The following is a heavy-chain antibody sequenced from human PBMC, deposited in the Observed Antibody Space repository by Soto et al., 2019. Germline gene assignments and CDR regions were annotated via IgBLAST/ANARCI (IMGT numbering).Heavy chain of an antibody. CDR3: ARGYRQSGYSSSWVFDY. CDR1: GGSINSGGYY. D-gene: IGHD6-13*01. Sequence: QVQLRESGPGLVKPSQTLSLTCTVSGGSINSGGYYWNWIRQHPGKGLEWIGDMYYSGSTYYNPSIRSRVIISADTSENHFSLKLSSVTAADTAVYFCARGYRQSGYSSSWVFDYWGQGTLVNVSS. J-gene: IGHJ4*02. CDR2: MYYSGST. V-gene: IGHV4-31*03.